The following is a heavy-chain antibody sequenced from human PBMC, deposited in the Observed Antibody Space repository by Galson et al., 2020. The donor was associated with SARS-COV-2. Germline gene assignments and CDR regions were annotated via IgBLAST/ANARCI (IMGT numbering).Heavy chain of an antibody. V-gene: IGHV3-11*06. CDR3: ARVFEKWELLPFY. CDR1: GFTFSDYY. CDR2: ISSSSSYT. D-gene: IGHD1-26*01. Sequence: GGSLRLSCAASGFTFSDYYMSWIRQAPGKGLEWVSYISSSSSYTNYADSVKGRFTISRDNAKNSLYLQMNSLRAEDTAVYYCARVFEKWELLPFYWGQGTLVTVSS. J-gene: IGHJ4*02.